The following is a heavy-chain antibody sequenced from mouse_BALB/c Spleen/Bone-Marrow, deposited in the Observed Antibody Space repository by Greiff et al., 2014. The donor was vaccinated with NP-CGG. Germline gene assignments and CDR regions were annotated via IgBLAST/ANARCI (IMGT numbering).Heavy chain of an antibody. CDR1: AYSITSDYG. J-gene: IGHJ2*01. Sequence: DVKLVESGPDLVKPSQSVSLTCTVPAYSITSDYGWHWIRQFPGNRLEWMAYIHYSGNTDYNPSLKSRISITRDTSKNQFFLQLNSVTTEDTATYYCARETAIVADFDYWGQGTTLTVSS. V-gene: IGHV3-1*02. D-gene: IGHD1-1*01. CDR2: IHYSGNT. CDR3: ARETAIVADFDY.